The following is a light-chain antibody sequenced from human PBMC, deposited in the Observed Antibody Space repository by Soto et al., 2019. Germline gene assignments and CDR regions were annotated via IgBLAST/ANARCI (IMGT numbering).Light chain of an antibody. V-gene: IGLV2-14*01. Sequence: QSVLTQPASVSGSPGQSITISCTGTSSDVGGYNYVSWYQQHPGKAPKLMIYDVSNRPSGVSNRFSGSKSGNTAPLTISGLQAEDEDDYYCSSYTSSGVYVFGTGTKLTVL. J-gene: IGLJ1*01. CDR3: SSYTSSGVYV. CDR1: SSDVGGYNY. CDR2: DVS.